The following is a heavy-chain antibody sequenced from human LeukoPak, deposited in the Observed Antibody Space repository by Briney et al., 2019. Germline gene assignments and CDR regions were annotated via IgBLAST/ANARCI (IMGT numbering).Heavy chain of an antibody. CDR3: AKDQSNYYYMDV. CDR1: GFTFSSYG. CDR2: IWYDGSNK. Sequence: GGSRRLSCAASGFTFSSYGMHWVRQAPGKGLEWVAVIWYDGSNKYYADSVKGRFTISRDNSKNTLYLQMNSLRAEDTAVYYCAKDQSNYYYMDVWGKGTTVTVSS. V-gene: IGHV3-33*06. J-gene: IGHJ6*03.